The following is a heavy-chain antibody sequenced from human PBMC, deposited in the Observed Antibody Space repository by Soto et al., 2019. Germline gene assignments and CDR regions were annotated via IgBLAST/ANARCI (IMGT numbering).Heavy chain of an antibody. Sequence: QVQLVESGGGVVQPGRSLRLSCAASGFTFSTYGMHWVRQAPGKGPEWVAVISIDGSNKYYADSVKGRFTISRDNSKNTLYLQMNSLRDEDTGVYYCAKGSEAARQELDYWGQGTLVTVSS. CDR3: AKGSEAARQELDY. CDR1: GFTFSTYG. D-gene: IGHD6-6*01. J-gene: IGHJ4*02. V-gene: IGHV3-30*18. CDR2: ISIDGSNK.